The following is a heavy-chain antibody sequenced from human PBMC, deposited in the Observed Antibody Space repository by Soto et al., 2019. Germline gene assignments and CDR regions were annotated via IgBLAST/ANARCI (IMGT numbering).Heavy chain of an antibody. CDR3: ARESVAGYYYYGMDV. CDR2: IYSGGST. J-gene: IGHJ6*02. CDR1: GFTVSSNY. V-gene: IGHV3-53*01. Sequence: HPGGSLRLSCAASGFTVSSNYMSWVRQAPGKGLEWVSVIYSGGSTYYADSVKGRFTISRDNSKNTLYLQMNSLRAEDTAVYYCARESVAGYYYYGMDVWGQGTTVTVSS. D-gene: IGHD6-19*01.